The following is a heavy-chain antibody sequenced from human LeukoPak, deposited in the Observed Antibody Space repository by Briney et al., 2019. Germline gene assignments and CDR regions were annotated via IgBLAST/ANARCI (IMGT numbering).Heavy chain of an antibody. V-gene: IGHV4-34*01. J-gene: IGHJ3*02. Sequence: SETLSLTCAVYGGSFSGYSWSWIRQPPGKGLEWIGEVNHSGSTYYNPSLRSRVTISIDTSKNQFSLKVKSVTAADTAVYYCASASGLNDAFDIWGQGTMVIVSS. CDR3: ASASGLNDAFDI. CDR2: VNHSGST. D-gene: IGHD6-19*01. CDR1: GGSFSGYS.